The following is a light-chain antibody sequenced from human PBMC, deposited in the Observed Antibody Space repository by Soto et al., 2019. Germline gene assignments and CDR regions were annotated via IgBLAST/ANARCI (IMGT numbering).Light chain of an antibody. CDR1: SSDVGGYNY. J-gene: IGLJ3*02. CDR3: NSYAGSNNWV. V-gene: IGLV2-8*01. CDR2: EVS. Sequence: QSALTQPASVSGSPGQSITISCTGTSSDVGGYNYVSWYQQHPGKAPKLMIYEVSKRPSGVPARFSGSKSGNTASLTVSGLQAEDEADYYCNSYAGSNNWVFGGGTQLTVL.